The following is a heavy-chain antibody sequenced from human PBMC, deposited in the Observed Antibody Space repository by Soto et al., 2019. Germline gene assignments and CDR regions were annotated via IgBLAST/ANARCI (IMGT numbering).Heavy chain of an antibody. J-gene: IGHJ5*02. CDR2: IYYSGST. D-gene: IGHD4-4*01. Sequence: QVQLQESGPGLVKPSQTLSLTCTVSGGSISSGGYYWSWIRQHPGKGLEWIGYIYYSGSTYYNPSLEGRFTLSLDRSKNQFSLKLSSVTAADTAVYYWAGDGWDTVTTGTGGGGFDPWGQGTLVTVSS. CDR3: AGDGWDTVTTGTGGGGFDP. V-gene: IGHV4-31*03. CDR1: GGSISSGGYY.